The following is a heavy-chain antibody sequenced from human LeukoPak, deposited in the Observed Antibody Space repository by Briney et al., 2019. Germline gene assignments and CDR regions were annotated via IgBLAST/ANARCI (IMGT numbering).Heavy chain of an antibody. CDR2: IYYSGST. V-gene: IGHV4-31*03. D-gene: IGHD6-13*01. CDR1: GGSISSGGYY. CDR3: ARDGRRYSSSWYYFDC. Sequence: PSETLSLTCIVSGGSISSGGYYWSWIRQHPGKGLEWIGYIYYSGSTYYNPSLKSRVTISVDTSKNQFSLKLSSVTAADTAVYYCARDGRRYSSSWYYFDCWGQGTLVTVSS. J-gene: IGHJ4*02.